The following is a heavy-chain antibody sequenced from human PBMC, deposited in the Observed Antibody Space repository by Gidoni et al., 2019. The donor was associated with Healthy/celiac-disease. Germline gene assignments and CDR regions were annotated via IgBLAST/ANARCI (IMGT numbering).Heavy chain of an antibody. CDR2: INTNTVNP. J-gene: IGHJ6*03. CDR1: GYTFTSYA. V-gene: IGHV7-4-1*02. Sequence: QVQLVQSGSELKKPGASVKVSCKASGYTFTSYAMNCVQQAPGPGLEWMGWINTNTVNPTYAQGFTGRFVFSLDTSVSTAYLQISSLKAEDTAVYYCARVPAYCSGGSCYSGYYYMDVWGKGTTVTVSS. CDR3: ARVPAYCSGGSCYSGYYYMDV. D-gene: IGHD2-15*01.